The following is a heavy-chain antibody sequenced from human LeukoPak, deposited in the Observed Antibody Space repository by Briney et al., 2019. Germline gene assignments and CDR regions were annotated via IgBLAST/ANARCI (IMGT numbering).Heavy chain of an antibody. Sequence: GGSLRLSCAASGFTFSNAWMSWVRQAPGEGLEWAGLIKSKTDGGTTDYAATVKGRFTISRDDSKNTLYLQMNSLKTEDTAMYYCTTGFEDYWGQGTLVTVSS. CDR2: IKSKTDGGTT. J-gene: IGHJ4*02. CDR3: TTGFEDY. D-gene: IGHD3-3*01. CDR1: GFTFSNAW. V-gene: IGHV3-15*01.